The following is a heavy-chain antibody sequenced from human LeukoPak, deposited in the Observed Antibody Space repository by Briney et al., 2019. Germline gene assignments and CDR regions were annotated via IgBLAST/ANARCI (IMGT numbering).Heavy chain of an antibody. CDR2: ISSSGSTI. CDR1: GFTCSSYE. Sequence: PGGSLRLSCAASGFTCSSYEMNWVRQAPGKGLEWVSYISSSGSTIYYADSVKGRFTISRDNAKNSLYLQMNSLRAEDTAVYYCARGYYDLLTATIGEGVLYFDYWGQGTLVTVSS. D-gene: IGHD3-9*01. V-gene: IGHV3-48*03. J-gene: IGHJ4*02. CDR3: ARGYYDLLTATIGEGVLYFDY.